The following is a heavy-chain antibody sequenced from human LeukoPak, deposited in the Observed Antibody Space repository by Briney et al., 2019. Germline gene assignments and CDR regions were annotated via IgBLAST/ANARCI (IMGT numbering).Heavy chain of an antibody. CDR2: ISAGNDNT. V-gene: IGHV1-3*01. Sequence: ASVKVSCKASGYTFTSYAMHWERQAPGQRLEWMGWISAGNDNTKYSQKFQGRVTITRDTSASTAYMELSSLRSEDTAVYYCARDLGYCTGGTCYPNWFDPWGQGTLVTVSS. D-gene: IGHD2-15*01. J-gene: IGHJ5*02. CDR3: ARDLGYCTGGTCYPNWFDP. CDR1: GYTFTSYA.